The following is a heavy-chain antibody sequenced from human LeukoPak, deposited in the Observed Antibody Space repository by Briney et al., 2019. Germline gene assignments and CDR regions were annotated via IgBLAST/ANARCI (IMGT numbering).Heavy chain of an antibody. D-gene: IGHD6-13*01. CDR2: ISGSGGST. CDR1: GFTISSYA. V-gene: IGHV3-23*01. J-gene: IGHJ4*02. Sequence: GGSLRLSCAGSGFTISSYAMSWVRQAPGKGLEWVSAISGSGGSTYYADSVKGRFTISRDNSKNTLYLQMNSLRAEDTAVYYCAMTLRIAAAGNGEHDYWGQGTLVTVSS. CDR3: AMTLRIAAAGNGEHDY.